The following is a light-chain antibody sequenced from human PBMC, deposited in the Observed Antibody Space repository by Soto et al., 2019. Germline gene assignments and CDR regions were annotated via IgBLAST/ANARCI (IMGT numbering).Light chain of an antibody. J-gene: IGKJ1*01. CDR3: LQDYNYPRT. CDR1: QSISNW. Sequence: IQMTQSPSTLSASVGDRVTITCRASQSISNWLAWYQQKPGKAPNLLIYAASSLQSGVPSRFSGSGSGTDSTLTISSLQPEDFATYYCLQDYNYPRTFGQGTKVDIK. V-gene: IGKV1-6*01. CDR2: AAS.